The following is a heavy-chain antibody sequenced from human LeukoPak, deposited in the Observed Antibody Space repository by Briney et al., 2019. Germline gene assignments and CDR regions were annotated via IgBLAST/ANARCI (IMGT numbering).Heavy chain of an antibody. CDR1: GGSFSGYY. CDR2: ISGSGGST. Sequence: QPSETLSLTCAVYGGSFSGYYWSWIRQPPGKGLEWVSAISGSGGSTYYADSVKGRFTISRDNSKNTLYLQMNSLRAEDTAVYYCAKADKELLNFDYWGQGTLVTVSS. V-gene: IGHV3-23*01. CDR3: AKADKELLNFDY. D-gene: IGHD1-26*01. J-gene: IGHJ4*02.